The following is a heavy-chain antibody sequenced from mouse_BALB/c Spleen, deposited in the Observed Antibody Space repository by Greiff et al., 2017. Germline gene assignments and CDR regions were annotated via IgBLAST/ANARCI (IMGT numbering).Heavy chain of an antibody. CDR1: GFTFSSYG. Sequence: DVQLVVSGGGLVQPGGSLKLSCAASGFTFSSYGMSWVRQTPDKRLELVATINSNGGSTYYPDSVKGRFTISRDNAKNTLYLQMSSLKSEDTAMYYCARDDDYYAMDYWGQGTSVTVSA. CDR2: INSNGGST. V-gene: IGHV5-6-3*01. CDR3: ARDDDYYAMDY. J-gene: IGHJ4*01. D-gene: IGHD2-3*01.